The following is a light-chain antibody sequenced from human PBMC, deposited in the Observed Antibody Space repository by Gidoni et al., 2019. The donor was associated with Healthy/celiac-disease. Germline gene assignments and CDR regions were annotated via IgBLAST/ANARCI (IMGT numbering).Light chain of an antibody. CDR1: QSVSSN. CDR3: QQYNNWPPLT. V-gene: IGKV3-15*01. Sequence: EIVMTQSPATLSVSPGERATLSCRASQSVSSNLAWYKQKPGQAPSLLIYGASTRATGIPARFSGSGSGTEFTLTLSSLQSEDFAVYYCQQYNNWPPLTFGGGTKVEIK. J-gene: IGKJ4*01. CDR2: GAS.